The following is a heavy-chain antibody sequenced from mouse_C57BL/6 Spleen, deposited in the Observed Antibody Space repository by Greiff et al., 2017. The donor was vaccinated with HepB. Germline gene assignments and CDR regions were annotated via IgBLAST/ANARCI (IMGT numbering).Heavy chain of an antibody. Sequence: QVQLQQSGAELVRPGTSVKLSCKASGYTFTSYWMHWVKQRPGQGLEWIGVIDPSDSYTNYNQKFKGKATLTVDTSSSTAYMQLSSLTSEDSAVYYCARRDGSSLTWFAYWGQGTLVTVSA. CDR3: ARRDGSSLTWFAY. CDR1: GYTFTSYW. D-gene: IGHD1-1*01. J-gene: IGHJ3*01. V-gene: IGHV1-59*01. CDR2: IDPSDSYT.